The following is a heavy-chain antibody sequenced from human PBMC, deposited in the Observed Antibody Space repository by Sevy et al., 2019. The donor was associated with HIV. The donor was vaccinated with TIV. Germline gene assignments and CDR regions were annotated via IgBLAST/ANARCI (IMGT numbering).Heavy chain of an antibody. D-gene: IGHD6-19*01. CDR2: ISSSGSTI. J-gene: IGHJ4*02. Sequence: GESLKISCAASGFTFSDYYMSWIRQAPGKGLEWVSYISSSGSTIYYADSVKGRFTISRDNAKNSLYLQMNSLRAEDTVVYYCARGAAQWLPVDYWGQGTLVTVSS. V-gene: IGHV3-11*01. CDR1: GFTFSDYY. CDR3: ARGAAQWLPVDY.